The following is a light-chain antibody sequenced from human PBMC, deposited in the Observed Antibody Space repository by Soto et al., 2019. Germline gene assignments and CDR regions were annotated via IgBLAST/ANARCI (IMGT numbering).Light chain of an antibody. Sequence: DIQMTQSPSSLSASVGDRVTITCRASQSISSYLNWYQQKPGKAPKLLIYAASSLHSGVPSRFSGSGSGTDFTLTISSLQPEDFSTYYCQQSYSTPTFGGGTKVEIK. CDR3: QQSYSTPT. J-gene: IGKJ4*01. CDR2: AAS. CDR1: QSISSY. V-gene: IGKV1-39*01.